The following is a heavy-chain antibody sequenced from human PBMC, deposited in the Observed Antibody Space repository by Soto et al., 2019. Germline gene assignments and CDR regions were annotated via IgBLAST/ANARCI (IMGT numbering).Heavy chain of an antibody. J-gene: IGHJ6*02. CDR3: AKDRIPSITIFGVVLYGMDV. CDR1: GFTFDDYT. Sequence: GSLRLSCAASGFTFDDYTMHWVRQAPGKGLEWVSLISWDGGSTYYADSVKGRFTISRDNSKNSLYLQMNSLRTEDTALYYCAKDRIPSITIFGVVLYGMDVWGQGTTVTVAS. CDR2: ISWDGGST. D-gene: IGHD3-3*01. V-gene: IGHV3-43*01.